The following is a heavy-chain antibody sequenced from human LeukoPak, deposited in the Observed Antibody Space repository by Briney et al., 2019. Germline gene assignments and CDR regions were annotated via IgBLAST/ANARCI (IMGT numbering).Heavy chain of an antibody. Sequence: ASVKVSCKASGGTFSSYGISWVRQAPGQGLEWMGWISAYNGNTNYAQKLQGRVTMTTDTSTSTAYMELRSLRSGDTAVYYCARRTKDIVVVIAATVEYYFDYWGQGTLVTVSS. CDR3: ARRTKDIVVVIAATVEYYFDY. CDR1: GGTFSSYG. V-gene: IGHV1-18*01. CDR2: ISAYNGNT. J-gene: IGHJ4*02. D-gene: IGHD2-15*01.